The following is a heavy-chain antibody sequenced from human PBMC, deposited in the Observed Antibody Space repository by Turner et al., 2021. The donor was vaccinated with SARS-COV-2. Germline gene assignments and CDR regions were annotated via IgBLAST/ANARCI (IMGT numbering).Heavy chain of an antibody. D-gene: IGHD6-13*01. V-gene: IGHV3-30-3*01. CDR3: ARARNYSSSWYGVDVPFDP. J-gene: IGHJ5*02. CDR1: AFPFSSYS. CDR2: ISYDGSYK. Sequence: QVQLVESGGGVVQPGGSLRLSCAASAFPFSSYSMHWGRQAPGKGLEWVAVISYDGSYKYYADSVKGRFTISRDNSKNTLYLQMNSLRAEDTAVYYCARARNYSSSWYGVDVPFDPWGQGTLVTVSS.